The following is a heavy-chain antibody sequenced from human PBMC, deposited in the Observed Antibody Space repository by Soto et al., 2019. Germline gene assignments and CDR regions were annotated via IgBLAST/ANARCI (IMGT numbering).Heavy chain of an antibody. Sequence: KTSETLSLTCTVSGGSISSYYWSWIRQPPGKGLEWIGYIYYSGSTNYNPSLKSRVTISVDTSKNQFSLKLSSVTAADTAVYYCTRVKRLGEFPEPPDYWGQGTLVTVSS. CDR1: GGSISSYY. V-gene: IGHV4-59*01. CDR2: IYYSGST. CDR3: TRVKRLGEFPEPPDY. J-gene: IGHJ4*02. D-gene: IGHD3-16*01.